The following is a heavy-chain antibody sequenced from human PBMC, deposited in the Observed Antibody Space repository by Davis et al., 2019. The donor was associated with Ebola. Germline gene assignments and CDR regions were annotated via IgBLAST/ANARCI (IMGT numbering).Heavy chain of an antibody. CDR2: VYQSGST. CDR3: ARDSVPALGARGIDP. V-gene: IGHV4-59*01. J-gene: IGHJ5*02. Sequence: PSETLSLTCTVSGDSMSNYYWSWIRQPPGKGLQWIGDVYQSGSTNYNPSFKGRVTISIDTSTKQFSLKLKSVTAAATAVYFCARDSVPALGARGIDPWGQGTRVTVSS. D-gene: IGHD1-26*01. CDR1: GDSMSNYY.